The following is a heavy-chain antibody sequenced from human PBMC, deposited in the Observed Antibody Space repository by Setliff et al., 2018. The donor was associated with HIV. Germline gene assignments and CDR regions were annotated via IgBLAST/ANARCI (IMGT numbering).Heavy chain of an antibody. D-gene: IGHD1-1*01. Sequence: PSETLSLTCTVSGGSISSGGNYWSWIRQYPGKGLEWIGYIYYTGSTYYNPSLKSRVTISVDTSKNQFSLKLSAVTAADTAVYYCARGGDGYNPGGGTFDHWGQGTLVTVS. CDR3: ARGGDGYNPGGGTFDH. J-gene: IGHJ4*02. V-gene: IGHV4-31*02. CDR1: GGSISSGGNY. CDR2: IYYTGST.